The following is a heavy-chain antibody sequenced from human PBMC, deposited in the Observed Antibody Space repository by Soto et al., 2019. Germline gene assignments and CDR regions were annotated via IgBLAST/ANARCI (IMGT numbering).Heavy chain of an antibody. CDR1: GGAIRSYY. V-gene: IGHV4-59*01. D-gene: IGHD6-6*01. J-gene: IGHJ4*02. CDR3: ARDGEVWLESIAARRPGYYFDH. Sequence: SETLSPTCTVSGGAIRSYYWSWIREPPGKALAWIGYIYHSGSTNYNPSLKSRVTISVDTSKNQFSLKLSSVTAADTAVYYCARDGEVWLESIAARRPGYYFDHWGQGTLVNAS. CDR2: IYHSGST.